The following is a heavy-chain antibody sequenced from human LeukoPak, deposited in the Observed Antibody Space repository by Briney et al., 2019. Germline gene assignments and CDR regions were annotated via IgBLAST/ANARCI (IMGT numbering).Heavy chain of an antibody. CDR2: IYHSGST. CDR1: GYSISSGYY. Sequence: SETLSLTCAVSGYSISSGYYWGWIRQPPGKGLGWIGSIYHSGSTYYNPSLKSRVTISVDTSKNQFSLKLSSVTAADTAVYYCARRCSGGSCYSTYFDYWGQGTLVTVSS. D-gene: IGHD2-15*01. J-gene: IGHJ4*02. V-gene: IGHV4-38-2*01. CDR3: ARRCSGGSCYSTYFDY.